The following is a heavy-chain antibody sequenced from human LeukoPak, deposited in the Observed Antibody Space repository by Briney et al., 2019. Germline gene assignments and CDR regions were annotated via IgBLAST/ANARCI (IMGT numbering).Heavy chain of an antibody. CDR1: GGTFSSYA. CDR3: ARIGDCSSTSCPPGP. V-gene: IGHV1-69*17. Sequence: GASVKVSCKASGGTFSSYAISWVRQAPGQGLEWMGGIIPIFGIANYAQTFQGRVTITTDKYTSTAYIELSSLRSEDTAVYYCARIGDCSSTSCPPGPWGQGTLVTVSS. CDR2: IIPIFGIA. D-gene: IGHD2-2*01. J-gene: IGHJ5*02.